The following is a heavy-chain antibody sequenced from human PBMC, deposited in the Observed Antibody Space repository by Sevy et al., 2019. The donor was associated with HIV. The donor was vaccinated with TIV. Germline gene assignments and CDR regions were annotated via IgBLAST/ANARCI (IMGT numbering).Heavy chain of an antibody. Sequence: GGSLRLSCSASGFTFRHYELNWVRQAPGRGLEWVSFISTSASSGYYADSVEGRFTISRDNAKNSLYLQMNSLRADDTAVYYCVGGTYLDLWGRGTLVTVSS. CDR1: GFTFRHYE. J-gene: IGHJ2*01. V-gene: IGHV3-48*03. CDR2: ISTSASSG. CDR3: VGGTYLDL. D-gene: IGHD1-26*01.